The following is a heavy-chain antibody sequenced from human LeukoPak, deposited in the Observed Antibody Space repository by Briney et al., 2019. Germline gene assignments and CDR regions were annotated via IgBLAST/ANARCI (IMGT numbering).Heavy chain of an antibody. CDR3: ARDSRIAVPLDY. Sequence: ASVKVSCKASGYTFTGYYMHWVRQAPGQGLEWMGWINPNSGGTNYAQKFQGRVTMTTDTSTSTAYMELRSLRSDDTAVYYCARDSRIAVPLDYWGQGTLVTVSS. CDR1: GYTFTGYY. CDR2: INPNSGGT. V-gene: IGHV1-2*02. D-gene: IGHD6-19*01. J-gene: IGHJ4*02.